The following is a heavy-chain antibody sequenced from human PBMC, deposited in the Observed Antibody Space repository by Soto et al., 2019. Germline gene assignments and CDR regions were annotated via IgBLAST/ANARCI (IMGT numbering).Heavy chain of an antibody. J-gene: IGHJ6*02. CDR3: ARHISLSYFYYGLDV. CDR2: IYPGDSDT. Sequence: ASRKISGRASGYSCTSYWIGCVRQIPGKGLEWMGIIYPGDSDTRYSPSFQGQVTISADKSISTAYLQWSSLKASDTAMYYCARHISLSYFYYGLDVWGQGTTVTVSS. D-gene: IGHD3-16*02. CDR1: GYSCTSYW. V-gene: IGHV5-51*01.